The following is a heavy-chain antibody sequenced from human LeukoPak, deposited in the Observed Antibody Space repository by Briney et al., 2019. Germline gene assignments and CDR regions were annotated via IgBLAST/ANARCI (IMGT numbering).Heavy chain of an antibody. V-gene: IGHV4-61*02. J-gene: IGHJ3*02. D-gene: IGHD3-10*01. CDR3: ARTPYYYGSGSYRGAFDI. Sequence: SQTLSLTCTVSGGSISSGSYYWSWTRQPAGKGLEWIGRIYTSGSTNYNPSLKSRVTISVDTSKNQFSLKLSSVTAADTAVYYCARTPYYYGSGSYRGAFDIWGQGTMVTVSS. CDR1: GGSISSGSYY. CDR2: IYTSGST.